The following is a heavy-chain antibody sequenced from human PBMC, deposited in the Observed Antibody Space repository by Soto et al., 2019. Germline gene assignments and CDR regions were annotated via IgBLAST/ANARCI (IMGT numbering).Heavy chain of an antibody. CDR2: INAGNGNT. CDR3: ARSPGGWLYYFDY. CDR1: GYTFTSYA. V-gene: IGHV1-3*05. D-gene: IGHD6-19*01. J-gene: IGHJ4*02. Sequence: QVQLVQSGAEEQKPGASVKVSCKASGYTFTSYAMHWVRQAPGQRLEWMGWINAGNGNTKYSQKFQGRVTITRDTSASTAYMELSSLRSEDTAVYYCARSPGGWLYYFDYCGQGTLVTVSS.